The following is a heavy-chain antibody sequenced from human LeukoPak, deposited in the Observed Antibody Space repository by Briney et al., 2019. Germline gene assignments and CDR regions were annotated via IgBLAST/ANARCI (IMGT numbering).Heavy chain of an antibody. CDR3: ARPGITAFDI. Sequence: GGSLRLSCAASGFTFSSYAMSWVRQAPGKGLEWVSAISGSGGSTYYADSVKGRITISRDNAKNSVSLYMNSLRAEDSAVYYCARPGITAFDIWGQGTMVTVSS. CDR2: ISGSGGST. D-gene: IGHD3-10*01. CDR1: GFTFSSYA. V-gene: IGHV3-23*01. J-gene: IGHJ3*02.